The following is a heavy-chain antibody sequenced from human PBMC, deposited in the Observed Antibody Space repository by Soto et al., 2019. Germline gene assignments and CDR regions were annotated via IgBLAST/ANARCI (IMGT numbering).Heavy chain of an antibody. J-gene: IGHJ4*02. CDR2: IYYSGST. CDR1: GGSISSYY. D-gene: IGHD3-3*01. CDR3: ARGYLGDLLYYDFWSGYDY. Sequence: SETLSLTCTVSGGSISSYYWSWIRQHPGKGLEWIGYIYYSGSTNYNPSLKSRVTISVDTSKNQFSLKLSSVTAADTAVYYCARGYLGDLLYYDFWSGYDYWGQGTLVTVSS. V-gene: IGHV4-59*01.